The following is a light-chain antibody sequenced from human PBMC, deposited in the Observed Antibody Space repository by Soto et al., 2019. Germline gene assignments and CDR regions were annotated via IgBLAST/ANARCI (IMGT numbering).Light chain of an antibody. V-gene: IGKV3-20*01. Sequence: EIVLTQSPGTLSLSPGEIATLSCSASQRFSDSYLAWYQQKSGQAPRLLIYGASNRATGIPDRFSGSGSGTDFTLTIGRLDPEDFAVYYCQQYAISPWKCGQGTKGDIK. J-gene: IGKJ1*01. CDR1: QRFSDSY. CDR3: QQYAISPWK. CDR2: GAS.